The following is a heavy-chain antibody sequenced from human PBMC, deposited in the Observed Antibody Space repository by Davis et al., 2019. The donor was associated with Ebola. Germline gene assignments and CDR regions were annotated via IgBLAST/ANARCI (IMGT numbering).Heavy chain of an antibody. CDR2: INHSGST. CDR1: GGSFSGYY. V-gene: IGHV4-34*01. CDR3: ARDMYCTSCPTQHYFDY. Sequence: PSETLSLTCAVYGGSFSGYYWSWIRQPPGKGLEWIGEINHSGSTNYNPSLKSRVSMSLDTSKNQFSLKLSSVTAADTAVYFCARDMYCTSCPTQHYFDYWGQGTLVTVSS. J-gene: IGHJ4*02. D-gene: IGHD2-2*01.